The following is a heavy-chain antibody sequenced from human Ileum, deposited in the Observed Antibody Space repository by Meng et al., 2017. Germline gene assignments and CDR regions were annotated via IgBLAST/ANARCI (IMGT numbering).Heavy chain of an antibody. J-gene: IGHJ6*02. Sequence: GGSLRLSCAASGFSVRNNFMSWVRQAPGKGLEWVSLMYSGGSTFYPDSVRGRFAISRDESKNTVFLQMNSLRSEDAAVYYCALGADYYYFGMNVWGQGTTVTVSS. CDR2: MYSGGST. D-gene: IGHD3-3*02. CDR1: GFSVRNNF. V-gene: IGHV3-66*02. CDR3: ALGADYYYFGMNV.